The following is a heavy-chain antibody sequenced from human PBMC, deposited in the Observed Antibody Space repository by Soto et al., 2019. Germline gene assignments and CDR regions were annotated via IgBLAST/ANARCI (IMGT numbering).Heavy chain of an antibody. D-gene: IGHD3-3*01. CDR2: ISHDGRIE. V-gene: IGHV3-30-3*01. CDR3: ARDGLPDDFRSGGYWFDP. Sequence: QVHLVESGGGVVQPGRSLRLSCAASGFNFSSFALHWVRQAPGEGLEWVALISHDGRIENYADSVKGRFIISRDNSKNTVYMQMDSLRLEDTGVYYCARDGLPDDFRSGGYWFDPWGQGTQVTVSS. J-gene: IGHJ5*02. CDR1: GFNFSSFA.